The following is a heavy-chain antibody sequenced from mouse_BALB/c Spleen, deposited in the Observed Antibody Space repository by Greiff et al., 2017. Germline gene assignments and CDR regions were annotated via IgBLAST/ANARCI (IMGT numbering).Heavy chain of an antibody. D-gene: IGHD2-1*01. Sequence: EVQGVESGPGLVKPSQSLSLTCTVTGYSITSDYAWNWIRQFPGNKLEWMGYISYSGSTSYNPSLKSRISITRDTSKNQFFLQLNSVTTEDTATYYCARKDYGNYDYYAMDYWGQGTSVTVSS. J-gene: IGHJ4*01. V-gene: IGHV3-2*02. CDR2: ISYSGST. CDR1: GYSITSDYA. CDR3: ARKDYGNYDYYAMDY.